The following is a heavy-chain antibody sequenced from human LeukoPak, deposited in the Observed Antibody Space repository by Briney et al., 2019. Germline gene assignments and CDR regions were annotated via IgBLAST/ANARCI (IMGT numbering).Heavy chain of an antibody. CDR2: IYTSGTT. Sequence: SETLSLTCTVSGGSISIYYWSWIRQPAGKGLEWIGRIYTSGTTHYNPSLKSRVTMTVDTSKNQFSLKLSSVTAADTAVYYCARLRSTYWYFDLWGRGTLVTVSS. CDR1: GGSISIYY. D-gene: IGHD4-17*01. CDR3: ARLRSTYWYFDL. V-gene: IGHV4-4*07. J-gene: IGHJ2*01.